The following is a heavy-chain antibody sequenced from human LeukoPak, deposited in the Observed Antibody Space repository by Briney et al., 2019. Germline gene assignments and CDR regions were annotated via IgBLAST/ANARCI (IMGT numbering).Heavy chain of an antibody. D-gene: IGHD2/OR15-2a*01. V-gene: IGHV4-59*08. CDR1: GGSISSYY. CDR3: AGHHPRNTVDF. J-gene: IGHJ4*02. Sequence: SETLSLTCTVSGGSISSYYSSWIRQPPGKGLEWIAYISDIGSINYNPSLKSRVTISLDTSKNQFSLKLSSVTAADTAVYYCAGHHPRNTVDFWGQGTLVTVSS. CDR2: ISDIGSI.